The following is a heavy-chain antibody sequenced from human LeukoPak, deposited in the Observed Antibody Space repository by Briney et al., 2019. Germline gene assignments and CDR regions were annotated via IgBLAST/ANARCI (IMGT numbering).Heavy chain of an antibody. V-gene: IGHV3-21*01. J-gene: IGHJ6*04. CDR2: ISSSSSYI. D-gene: IGHD6-13*01. CDR1: GFTFSSFS. CDR3: ARDQGRSSSWYSEYYYYGMDV. Sequence: GGSLRLSCAASGFTFSSFSMNWVRQAPGKGLEWVSSISSSSSYIYYADSVKGRFTISRDNAKNSLYLQMNSLRAEDTAVYYCARDQGRSSSWYSEYYYYGMDVWGKGTTVTVSS.